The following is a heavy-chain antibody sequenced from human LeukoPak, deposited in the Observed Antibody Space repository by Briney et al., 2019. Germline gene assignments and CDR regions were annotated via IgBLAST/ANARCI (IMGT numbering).Heavy chain of an antibody. CDR2: ISGSGSTI. V-gene: IGHV3-48*03. CDR3: ARGDAGYYYGMDV. CDR1: GFTFSSYE. Sequence: GGSLRLSCAASGFTFSSYEMNWVRQAPGEGLEWVSYISGSGSTIYYADSVKGRFTISRDNAKNSLNLQMNSLRAEDTAVYYCARGDAGYYYGMDVWGQGTTVTVSS. J-gene: IGHJ6*02. D-gene: IGHD3-16*01.